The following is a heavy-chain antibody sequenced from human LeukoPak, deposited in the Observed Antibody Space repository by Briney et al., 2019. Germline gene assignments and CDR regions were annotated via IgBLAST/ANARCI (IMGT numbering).Heavy chain of an antibody. D-gene: IGHD1-14*01. CDR3: SKPQSSRPGDFDY. J-gene: IGHJ4*02. V-gene: IGHV3-21*01. CDR2: ISGNGTSI. CDR1: GSTFGSYS. Sequence: GGSLRLSCTASGSTFGSYSMNWVRQSPGRGLEWISSISGNGTSIKFANSLKGRFSVSRDNAKSSVYLHLSSLRAEDSGIYYCSKPQSSRPGDFDYWGQGILVTVTS.